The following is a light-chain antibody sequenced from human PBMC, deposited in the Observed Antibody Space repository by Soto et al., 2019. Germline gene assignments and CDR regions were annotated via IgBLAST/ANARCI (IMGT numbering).Light chain of an antibody. CDR2: AAS. Sequence: AIRMTQSPSSFSASTGDRVTITCRASQGISSYLAWYQQKPGKAPKLLVYAASTLQYGVPSRFSGSGSGTDFTLTITSLRPEDFATYYCQQSYSVPQTFGQGTKVES. V-gene: IGKV1-8*01. J-gene: IGKJ1*01. CDR1: QGISSY. CDR3: QQSYSVPQT.